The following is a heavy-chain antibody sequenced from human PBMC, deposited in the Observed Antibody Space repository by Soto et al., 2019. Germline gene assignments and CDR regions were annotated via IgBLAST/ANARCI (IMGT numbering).Heavy chain of an antibody. CDR1: GGTFSSYA. D-gene: IGHD3-22*01. J-gene: IGHJ4*02. Sequence: SVKVSCKASGGTFSSYAISWVRQAPGQGLEWMGGIIPIFGTANYAQKSQGRVTITADKSTSTAYMELSSLRSEDTAVYYCASDPPYYDSSGYYYAYWGQGTLVTVSS. V-gene: IGHV1-69*06. CDR2: IIPIFGTA. CDR3: ASDPPYYDSSGYYYAY.